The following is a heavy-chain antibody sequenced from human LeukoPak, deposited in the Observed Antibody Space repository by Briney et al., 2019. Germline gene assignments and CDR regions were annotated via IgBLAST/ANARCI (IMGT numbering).Heavy chain of an antibody. CDR2: ISYDGSNK. CDR3: ARARKPLRPGNLYYFDY. D-gene: IGHD4-17*01. Sequence: GGSLRLSCAASGFTFSSYAMHWVRQATGKGLEWVAVISYDGSNKYYADSVKGRFTISRDNSKNTLYLQMNSLRAEDTAVYYCARARKPLRPGNLYYFDYWGQGTLVTVSS. J-gene: IGHJ4*02. CDR1: GFTFSSYA. V-gene: IGHV3-30*04.